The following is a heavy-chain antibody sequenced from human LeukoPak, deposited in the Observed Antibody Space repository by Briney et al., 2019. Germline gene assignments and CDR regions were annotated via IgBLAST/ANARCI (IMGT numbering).Heavy chain of an antibody. CDR2: IIPIFGTA. J-gene: IGHJ4*02. D-gene: IGHD3-22*01. CDR1: GGTFSSYA. CDR3: ARGGLYDSSGYWLDY. V-gene: IGHV1-69*05. Sequence: ASVKVSCKASGGTFSSYAISWVRQAPGQGLEWMGGIIPIFGTANYAQKFQSRVTITTDESTSTAYMELSSLRSEDTAVYYCARGGLYDSSGYWLDYWGQGTLVTVSS.